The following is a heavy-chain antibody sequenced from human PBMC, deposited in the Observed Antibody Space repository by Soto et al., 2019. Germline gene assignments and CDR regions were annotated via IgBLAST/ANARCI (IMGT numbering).Heavy chain of an antibody. D-gene: IGHD3-10*01. J-gene: IGHJ4*02. CDR2: ISWNSGSI. V-gene: IGHV3-9*01. CDR3: AKGTLLLWFGEFYFDY. Sequence: QPGGSLRLSCAASGFTFDDYAMHWVRQAPGKGLEWVSGISWNSGSIGYADSVKGRFTISRDNAKNSLYLQMNSLRAEDTALYYCAKGTLLLWFGEFYFDYWGQGTLVTVSS. CDR1: GFTFDDYA.